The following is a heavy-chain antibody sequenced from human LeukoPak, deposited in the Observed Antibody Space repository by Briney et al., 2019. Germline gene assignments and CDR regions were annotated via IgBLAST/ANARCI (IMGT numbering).Heavy chain of an antibody. CDR1: GFTFSGYW. Sequence: GGSLRLSCAASGFTFSGYWMTWVRQAPGKGLEWVANIKQDGSEKYYVDSVKGRFTISRDNAKSSLSLQMNNLRAEDTAMYYCARGMRGLGYWGQGTLVTVSS. CDR3: ARGMRGLGY. V-gene: IGHV3-7*01. D-gene: IGHD3/OR15-3a*01. CDR2: IKQDGSEK. J-gene: IGHJ4*02.